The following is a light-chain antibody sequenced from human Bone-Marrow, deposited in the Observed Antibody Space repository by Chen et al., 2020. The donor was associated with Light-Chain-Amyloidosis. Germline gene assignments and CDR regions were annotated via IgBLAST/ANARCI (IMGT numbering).Light chain of an antibody. CDR3: QVWDRSSDRPV. V-gene: IGLV3-21*02. J-gene: IGLJ3*02. CDR1: NIGSTS. Sequence: SYVLTQPSSLSLAPGQTATIACGGNNIGSTSVHWYQQTPGQAPLLVVYDDSDRPSGIPERLSGYNSGKTATLTISRVEAGDEADYYCQVWDRSSDRPVFGGGTKLTVL. CDR2: DDS.